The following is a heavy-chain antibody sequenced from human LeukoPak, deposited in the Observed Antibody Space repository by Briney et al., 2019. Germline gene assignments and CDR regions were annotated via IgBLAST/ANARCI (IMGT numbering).Heavy chain of an antibody. D-gene: IGHD1-26*01. CDR2: ISGYNGNT. Sequence: ASVKVSCKASGYNFTTYGISWVRQAPGQGLEWMGWISGYNGNTKYIQKFQGRATMTTDTSTSTAYMELRSLRSDDTAVYYCARDGIGWAFDIWGQGTMVTVSS. J-gene: IGHJ3*02. V-gene: IGHV1-18*01. CDR1: GYNFTTYG. CDR3: ARDGIGWAFDI.